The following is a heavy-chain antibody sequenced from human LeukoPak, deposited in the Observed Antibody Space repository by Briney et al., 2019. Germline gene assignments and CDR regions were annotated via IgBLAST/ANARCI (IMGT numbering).Heavy chain of an antibody. D-gene: IGHD6-19*01. Sequence: GGSLRLSCAASGFTFSSYEMNWVRQAPGKGLEWVSYISSSGSTIYYADSVKGRFTISRDNAKNSLYLQMNSLRAEDTAVYYCARQRGSGWYVGNWFDPWGQGTLVTVSS. V-gene: IGHV3-48*03. CDR1: GFTFSSYE. CDR2: ISSSGSTI. J-gene: IGHJ5*02. CDR3: ARQRGSGWYVGNWFDP.